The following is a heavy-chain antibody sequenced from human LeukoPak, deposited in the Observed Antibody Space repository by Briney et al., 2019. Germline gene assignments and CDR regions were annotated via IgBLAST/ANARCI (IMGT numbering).Heavy chain of an antibody. J-gene: IGHJ4*02. CDR3: ARVMWQQLAPSDY. V-gene: IGHV3-7*03. CDR1: GFTFSTYW. D-gene: IGHD6-13*01. Sequence: GGSLRLSCAASGFTFSTYWMTWVRQAPGTGLEWVAIIIQDGSAKYYVDSVKGRFTISRDNAKNSLYLQMNSLRADDTAIYYCARVMWQQLAPSDYWGQGTLVTVSS. CDR2: IIQDGSAK.